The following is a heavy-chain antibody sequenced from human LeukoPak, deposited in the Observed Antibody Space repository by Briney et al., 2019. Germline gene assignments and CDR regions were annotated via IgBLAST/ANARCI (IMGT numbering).Heavy chain of an antibody. CDR2: LSGSGGST. J-gene: IGHJ4*02. V-gene: IGHV3-23*01. D-gene: IGHD3-10*01. CDR3: AKRAFGENFFDF. Sequence: GGSLRLSCAASGFTFSSYAMTWVRQAPGKGLQWVSTLSGSGGSTFYTDSVKGRFTISRDNSKNTLYLQMNSLRAEDTAIYYCAKRAFGENFFDFWGQGTLVTVSS. CDR1: GFTFSSYA.